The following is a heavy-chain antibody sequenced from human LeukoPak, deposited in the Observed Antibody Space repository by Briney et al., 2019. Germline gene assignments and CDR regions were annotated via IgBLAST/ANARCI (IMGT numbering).Heavy chain of an antibody. J-gene: IGHJ4*02. CDR3: ARGGTDSWASFDY. CDR2: INPNSGNT. CDR1: GYTFTGYY. V-gene: IGHV1-8*03. D-gene: IGHD6-13*01. Sequence: ASVKVSCKASGYTFTGYYMHWVRQAPGQGLEWMGWINPNSGNTGYAQKFQGRVTITRNTSISTAYMELSSLRSEDTAVYYCARGGTDSWASFDYWGQGTLVTVSS.